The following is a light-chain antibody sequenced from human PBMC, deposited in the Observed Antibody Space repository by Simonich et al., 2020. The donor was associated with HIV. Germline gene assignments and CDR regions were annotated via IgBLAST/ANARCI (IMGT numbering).Light chain of an antibody. CDR2: GAS. Sequence: EIVMTQSPATLSVSPGERVTLSCRASQSVSSNLAWYQQKPGQATRILIYGASTRAPGFPARFSGSGSGKEFTLTINSLQSEDFALYYCQQYYNWPLTFGGGTKVEI. CDR1: QSVSSN. V-gene: IGKV3-15*01. J-gene: IGKJ4*01. CDR3: QQYYNWPLT.